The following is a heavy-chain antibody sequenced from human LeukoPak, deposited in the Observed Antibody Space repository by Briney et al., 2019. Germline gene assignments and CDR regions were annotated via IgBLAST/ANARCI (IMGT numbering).Heavy chain of an antibody. CDR2: MNPNSGNT. CDR3: ARALTGIAAAASDAFDI. J-gene: IGHJ3*02. V-gene: IGHV1-8*03. CDR1: GYTFTSYD. Sequence: ASVKVSCKASGYTFTSYDINWARQATGQGLEWMGWMNPNSGNTGYAQKFQGRVTITRNTSISTAYMELSSLRSEDTAVYYCARALTGIAAAASDAFDIWAKGQWSPSLQ. D-gene: IGHD6-13*01.